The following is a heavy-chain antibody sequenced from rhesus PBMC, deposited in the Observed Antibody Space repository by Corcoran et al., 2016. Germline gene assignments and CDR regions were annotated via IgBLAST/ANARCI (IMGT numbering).Heavy chain of an antibody. CDR2: LLPVNSDT. V-gene: IGHV5-43*02. CDR3: AKDDWNYPNRFDV. D-gene: IGHD1-26*01. J-gene: IGHJ5-1*01. CDR1: GYSLTSSW. Sequence: EVQLVQSGAEVKRTGESLRISCKTSGYSLTSSWISWGRQTHGKGLEWRGPLLPVNSDTHSSPSSRAHVTISAYSSISTTYLPWISLKASDTATYYCAKDDWNYPNRFDVWGPGVLVTVSS.